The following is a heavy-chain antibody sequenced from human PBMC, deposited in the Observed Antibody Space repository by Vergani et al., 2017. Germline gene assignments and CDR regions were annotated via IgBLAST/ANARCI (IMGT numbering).Heavy chain of an antibody. V-gene: IGHV5-10-1*01. CDR2: IDPSDSYT. D-gene: IGHD6-19*01. Sequence: EVQLVQSGAEVKKPGESLRISCKGSGYSFTSYWISWVRQMPGKGLEWMGRIDPSDSYTNYSPSFQGHVTISADKSISTAYLQWSSLKASDTAMYYCARVGSGIAVAGYRYYYGMDVWGQGTTVTVSS. J-gene: IGHJ6*02. CDR1: GYSFTSYW. CDR3: ARVGSGIAVAGYRYYYGMDV.